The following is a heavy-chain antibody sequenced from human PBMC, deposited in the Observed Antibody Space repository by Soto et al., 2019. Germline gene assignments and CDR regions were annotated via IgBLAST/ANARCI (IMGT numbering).Heavy chain of an antibody. D-gene: IGHD5-12*01. CDR1: GGSISSSNW. CDR2: INHSGST. J-gene: IGHJ6*02. V-gene: IGHV4-4*02. CDR3: ARSGFEGVRTSRDYYYYGMDV. Sequence: SETLSLTCAVSGGSISSSNWWSWIRQPPGKGLEWIGEINHSGSTNYNPSLKSRVTISVDRSKNQFSLKLSSVTAADTAVYYCARSGFEGVRTSRDYYYYGMDVWGQGTTVTVS.